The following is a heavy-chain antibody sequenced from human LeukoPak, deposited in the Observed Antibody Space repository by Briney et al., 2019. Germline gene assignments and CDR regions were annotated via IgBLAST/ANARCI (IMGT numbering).Heavy chain of an antibody. CDR3: AGALYYYDSSGYSDY. CDR1: GFTFSDYY. D-gene: IGHD3-22*01. Sequence: GGSLRLSCAASGFTFSDYYMSWIRQAPGKGLEWVSYISSSGSTIYYADSVKGRFTISRDNAKNSLYLQMNSLRAEDTAVYYCAGALYYYDSSGYSDYWGKGTLVPVSS. CDR2: ISSSGSTI. J-gene: IGHJ4*02. V-gene: IGHV3-11*01.